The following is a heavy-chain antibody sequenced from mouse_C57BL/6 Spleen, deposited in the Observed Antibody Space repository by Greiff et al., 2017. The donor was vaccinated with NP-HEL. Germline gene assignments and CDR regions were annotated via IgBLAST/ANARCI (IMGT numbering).Heavy chain of an antibody. CDR3: AREVGIYYGDDGWYFDV. CDR2: INPNNGGT. Sequence: EVQLQQSGPELVKPGASVKISCKASGYTFTDYYMNWVKQSHGKSLEWIGDINPNNGGTSYNQKFKGKATLTVDKSSSTAYMELRSLTSEDSAVYYCAREVGIYYGDDGWYFDVWGTGTTVTVSS. D-gene: IGHD2-2*01. CDR1: GYTFTDYY. V-gene: IGHV1-26*01. J-gene: IGHJ1*03.